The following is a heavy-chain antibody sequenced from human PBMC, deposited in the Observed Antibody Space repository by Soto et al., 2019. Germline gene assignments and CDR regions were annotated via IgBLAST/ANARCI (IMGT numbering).Heavy chain of an antibody. V-gene: IGHV1-2*04. CDR2: INPKSGGT. D-gene: IGHD2-8*01. Sequence: ASVKVSCKASGYSFTDYHIHGVRQAPGRGLEWLGRINPKSGGTSTAQKFQGWVTMTTDTSISTASMELTRLTSDDTAIYYCGMFYSTDCSNGVCSFFYTQDMDVWGQGTTVTFSS. J-gene: IGHJ6*02. CDR3: GMFYSTDCSNGVCSFFYTQDMDV. CDR1: GYSFTDYH.